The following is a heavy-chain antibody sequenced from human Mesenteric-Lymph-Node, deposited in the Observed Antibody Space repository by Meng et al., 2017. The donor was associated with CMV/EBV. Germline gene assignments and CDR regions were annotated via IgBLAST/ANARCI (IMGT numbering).Heavy chain of an antibody. Sequence: SVKVSCKASGGTFSSYAISWVRQAPGQGLEWMGGIIPIFGTANYAQKFQGRVTITTDESTSTAYMELSSLRSEDTAVYYCARWGTQWEPPHYYGMDVWGQGTTVTVSS. CDR1: GGTFSSYA. CDR2: IIPIFGTA. V-gene: IGHV1-69*05. D-gene: IGHD1-26*01. CDR3: ARWGTQWEPPHYYGMDV. J-gene: IGHJ6*02.